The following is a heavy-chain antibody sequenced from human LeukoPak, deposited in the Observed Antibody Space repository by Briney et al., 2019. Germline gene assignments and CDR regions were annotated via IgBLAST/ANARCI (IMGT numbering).Heavy chain of an antibody. J-gene: IGHJ3*02. CDR1: GFTFDDYA. CDR2: ICWNSGSI. CDR3: AKASVAATLPLDAFDI. Sequence: GGSLTLSCAVSGFTFDDYAMHWVRQAPGKGLEWISRICWNSGSIGYADSVKGRITISRDNAKNSLYLQMNSLRAEDMALYYCAKASVAATLPLDAFDIEGRGKRVIVTS. D-gene: IGHD6-19*01. V-gene: IGHV3-9*03.